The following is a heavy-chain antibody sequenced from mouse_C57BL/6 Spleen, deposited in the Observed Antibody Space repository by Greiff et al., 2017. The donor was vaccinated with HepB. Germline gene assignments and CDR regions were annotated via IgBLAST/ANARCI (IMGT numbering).Heavy chain of an antibody. V-gene: IGHV1-26*01. J-gene: IGHJ4*01. CDR1: GYTFTGYY. CDR2: INPNNGGT. CDR3: ARYSNLGAMDY. Sequence: EVQLQQSGPELVKPGASVKISCKASGYTFTGYYMNWVKQSHGKSLEWIGDINPNNGGTSYNQKFKGKATLTVDKSSSTAYMELRSLTSEDSAVYYCARYSNLGAMDYWGQGTSVTVSS. D-gene: IGHD2-5*01.